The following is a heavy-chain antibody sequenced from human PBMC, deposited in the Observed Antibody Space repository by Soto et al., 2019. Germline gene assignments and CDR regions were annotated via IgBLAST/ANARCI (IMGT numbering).Heavy chain of an antibody. CDR3: ARLYYYDSSGYYYVEDF. D-gene: IGHD3-22*01. J-gene: IGHJ4*02. Sequence: ASVKLSCKASGYSFNSYAISWVRQAPGQGLEWMGWISAYNGNTNYAQKFQGRVTMTTDTSTSTAYMELRSLRSDDTAVYYCARLYYYDSSGYYYVEDFWGQGTLVTVSS. CDR1: GYSFNSYA. CDR2: ISAYNGNT. V-gene: IGHV1-18*01.